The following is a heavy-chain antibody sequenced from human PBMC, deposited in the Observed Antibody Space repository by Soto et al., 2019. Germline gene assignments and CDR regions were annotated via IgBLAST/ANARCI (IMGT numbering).Heavy chain of an antibody. CDR2: IHPGDSGT. D-gene: IGHD4-17*01. CDR3: ARQDYGDSYFDN. J-gene: IGHJ4*02. CDR1: GYSFINYW. V-gene: IGHV5-51*01. Sequence: EVQLVQSGAEVKKPGESLKISCKGSGYSFINYWIGWVRQMPGNGLEWMWLIHPGDSGTRYGPSFQGQVTISAEKSISTAYLQWSSLKASDSAMYYCARQDYGDSYFDNWGQGTLVTVSS.